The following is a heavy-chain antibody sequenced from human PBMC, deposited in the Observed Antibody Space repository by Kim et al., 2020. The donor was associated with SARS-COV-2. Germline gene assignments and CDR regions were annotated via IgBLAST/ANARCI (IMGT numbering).Heavy chain of an antibody. CDR3: ARAPMRVAGIERWFDP. V-gene: IGHV4-34*01. Sequence: SETLSLTCAVYGGSFSGYYWSWIRQPPGKGLEWIGEINHSGSTNYNPSLKSRVTISVDTSKNQFSLKLSSVTAADTAVYYFARAPMRVAGIERWFDPWGQGTLVTVSS. CDR2: INHSGST. D-gene: IGHD6-19*01. J-gene: IGHJ5*02. CDR1: GGSFSGYY.